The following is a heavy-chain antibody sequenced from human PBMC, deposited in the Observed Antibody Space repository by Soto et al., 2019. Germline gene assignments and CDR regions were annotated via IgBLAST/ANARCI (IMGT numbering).Heavy chain of an antibody. D-gene: IGHD2-15*01. CDR2: IYYSGST. CDR1: GGSISSSSYY. Sequence: QLQLQESGPGLVKPSETLSLTCTVSGGSISSSSYYWGWIRQPPGKGLEWIGSIYYSGSTYYNPSLKSRVLMSVDTSKNHFSLKLSSVTAADTSVYYCARLYYYCSGGSCYPWSFDYWGLVTLVTVSS. J-gene: IGHJ4*02. CDR3: ARLYYYCSGGSCYPWSFDY. V-gene: IGHV4-39*01.